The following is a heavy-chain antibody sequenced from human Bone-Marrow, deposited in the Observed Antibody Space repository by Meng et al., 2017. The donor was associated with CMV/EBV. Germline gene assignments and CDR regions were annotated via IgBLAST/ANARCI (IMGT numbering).Heavy chain of an antibody. CDR3: AKALYTNYYSTYYGMDV. D-gene: IGHD3-22*01. J-gene: IGHJ6*02. CDR2: INPKSGGT. V-gene: IGHV1-2*02. CDR1: GYTFIGYD. Sequence: ASVKVSCKASGYTFIGYDLHWVRQAPGEGLEWMGWINPKSGGTNYAQRFQGRVTMTRDTSINTVYMELNRLRSADTAVYYCAKALYTNYYSTYYGMDVWGQGTTVTVSS.